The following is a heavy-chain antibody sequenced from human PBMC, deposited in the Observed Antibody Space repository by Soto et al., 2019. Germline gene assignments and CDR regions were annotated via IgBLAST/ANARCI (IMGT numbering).Heavy chain of an antibody. CDR2: IYYSGST. CDR1: GGSISSGGYY. CDR3: ARVGILRRGPFFYHWFDP. J-gene: IGHJ5*02. V-gene: IGHV4-31*03. Sequence: PSETLSLTCTVSGGSISSGGYYWSWIRQHPGKGLEWIGYIYYSGSTYYNPSLKSRVTISVDTSKNQFSLKLSSVTAADTAVYYCARVGILRRGPFFYHWFDPWGQGTLVTVSS.